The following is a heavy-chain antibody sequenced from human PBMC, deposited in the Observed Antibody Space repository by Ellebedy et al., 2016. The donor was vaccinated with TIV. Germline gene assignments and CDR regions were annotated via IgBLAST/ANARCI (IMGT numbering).Heavy chain of an antibody. D-gene: IGHD6-19*01. CDR2: IYSGGST. CDR3: ARDWGQWLEMEYYFDY. CDR1: GFTVSSNY. V-gene: IGHV3-53*01. Sequence: GGSLRLXXAASGFTVSSNYMSWVRQAPGKGLEWVSVIYSGGSTYYADSVKGRFTISRDNAKNSLYLQMNSLRAEDTAVYYCARDWGQWLEMEYYFDYWGQGTLVTVSS. J-gene: IGHJ4*02.